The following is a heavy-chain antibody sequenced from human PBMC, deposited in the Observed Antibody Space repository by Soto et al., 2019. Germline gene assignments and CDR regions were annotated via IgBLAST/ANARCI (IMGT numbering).Heavy chain of an antibody. Sequence: QVQLVQSGAEVKKPGSSVKVSCKASGGTFSSYAISWVRQAPGQGLEWMGWISAYNGNTNYAQKLQGRVTMTTDTSTSTAYMELRSLRSDDTAVYYCARALDYYDSSGYYPYDYWGQGTLVTVSS. CDR3: ARALDYYDSSGYYPYDY. D-gene: IGHD3-22*01. CDR1: GGTFSSYA. CDR2: ISAYNGNT. J-gene: IGHJ4*02. V-gene: IGHV1-18*01.